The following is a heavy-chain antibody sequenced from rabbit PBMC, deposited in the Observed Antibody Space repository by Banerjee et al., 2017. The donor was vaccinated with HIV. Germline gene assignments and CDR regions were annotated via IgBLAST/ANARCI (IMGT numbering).Heavy chain of an antibody. CDR1: GFSFSSSYW. CDR2: IYAGSSGST. CDR3: ARGAAGTTVDTLYYGMDL. Sequence: QEQLEESGGDLVKPEGSLTLTCTASGFSFSSSYWICWVRQAPGKGLEWIACIYAGSSGSTDYASWAKGRFTISKTSSTTVTLQMTSLTVADTATYFCARGAAGTTVDTLYYGMDLWGPGTLVTVS. D-gene: IGHD4-2*01. V-gene: IGHV1S45*01. J-gene: IGHJ6*01.